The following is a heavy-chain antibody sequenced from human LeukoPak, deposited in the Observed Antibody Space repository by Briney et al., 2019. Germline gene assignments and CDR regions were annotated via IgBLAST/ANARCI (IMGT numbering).Heavy chain of an antibody. Sequence: SETLSLTCTVSGGSISSYYWSWIRQPPGKGLEWIGYIYYSGSTNYNPSLKSRVTISVDKSKNQFSLKLRSVTAADTAVYYCARPLSLGYCSGGSCYGRGAWFDRWGQGALVSVSS. CDR2: IYYSGST. D-gene: IGHD2-15*01. J-gene: IGHJ5*02. CDR3: ARPLSLGYCSGGSCYGRGAWFDR. CDR1: GGSISSYY. V-gene: IGHV4-59*12.